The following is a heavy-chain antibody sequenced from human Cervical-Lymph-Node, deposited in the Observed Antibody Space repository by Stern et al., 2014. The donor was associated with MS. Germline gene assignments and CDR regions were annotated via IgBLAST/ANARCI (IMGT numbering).Heavy chain of an antibody. D-gene: IGHD4-17*01. Sequence: QVQLVESGAEVKKPGSSVKVSCEASGGTFSSQAINWVRQAPGQGLEWVGGIIPIFGTPNYAQKVQDRVTITADESTSTAYMDLSSLRSEDTAVYYCATPSTVTVGGMDVWGQGTTVTVSS. V-gene: IGHV1-69*01. CDR3: ATPSTVTVGGMDV. CDR2: IIPIFGTP. CDR1: GGTFSSQA. J-gene: IGHJ6*02.